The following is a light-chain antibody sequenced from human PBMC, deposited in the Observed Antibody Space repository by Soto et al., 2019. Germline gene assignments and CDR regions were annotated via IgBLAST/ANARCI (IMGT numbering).Light chain of an antibody. J-gene: IGLJ1*01. CDR1: SSDVGGYNY. Sequence: QSVLTQPASVSGSPGQSITISCTGTSSDVGGYNYVSWYKQHPGKAPKLMIYDVSNRHSGVSNRFSGSKSGNTASLTISGLHAEDEEDYYCSSYTSSSTPNVFGTGTKVTVL. CDR3: SSYTSSSTPNV. V-gene: IGLV2-14*01. CDR2: DVS.